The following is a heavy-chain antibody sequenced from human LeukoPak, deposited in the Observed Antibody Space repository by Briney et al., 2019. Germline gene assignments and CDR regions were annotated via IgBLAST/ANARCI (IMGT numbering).Heavy chain of an antibody. J-gene: IGHJ5*02. D-gene: IGHD2-15*01. V-gene: IGHV4-34*01. Sequence: PSETLSLTCAVYGGSFSGYYWSWIRQPPGKGLEWIGEINHSGSTNYNPSLKSRVTISVDTSKNQFSLKLSSVTAADTAVYYCARGGVVVAARKFDPWGQGTLVTVSS. CDR1: GGSFSGYY. CDR2: INHSGST. CDR3: ARGGVVVAARKFDP.